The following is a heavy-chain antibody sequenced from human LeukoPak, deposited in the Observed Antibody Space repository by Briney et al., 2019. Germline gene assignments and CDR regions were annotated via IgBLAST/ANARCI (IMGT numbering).Heavy chain of an antibody. V-gene: IGHV3-23*01. CDR3: AKGVYPPFDY. CDR1: GFTFSSYG. CDR2: ISGSGDST. Sequence: PGGTLGLSCAGSGFTFSSYGMSWVRQAPGKGLEWVSGISGSGDSTYYADSVKGRFTISRDNSKNTLYMQMNSLGVEDTAVYYCAKGVYPPFDYWAQGTLVTVSS. J-gene: IGHJ4*02. D-gene: IGHD2-8*01.